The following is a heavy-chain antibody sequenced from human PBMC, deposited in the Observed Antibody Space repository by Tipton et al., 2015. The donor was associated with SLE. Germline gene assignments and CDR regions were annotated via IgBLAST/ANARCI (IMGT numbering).Heavy chain of an antibody. V-gene: IGHV4-34*01. CDR3: ARGKDIVVARDAFDI. J-gene: IGHJ3*02. D-gene: IGHD2-15*01. CDR1: GGSFSGYY. CDR2: INHSGST. Sequence: TLSLTCAVYGGSFSGYYWSCIRQSPGKGLEWIGEINHSGSTNYNPSLKSRVTISVDTSKNQFSLKLSSVTAADTAVYYCARGKDIVVARDAFDIWGQGTMVTVSS.